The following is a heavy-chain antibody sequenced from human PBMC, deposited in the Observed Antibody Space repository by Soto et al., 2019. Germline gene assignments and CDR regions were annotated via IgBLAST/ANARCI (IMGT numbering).Heavy chain of an antibody. J-gene: IGHJ4*02. V-gene: IGHV3-23*01. CDR1: GFTFSSYA. CDR2: ISGSGGST. CDR3: AKDGDSSGYYLNYFDY. Sequence: GGSLRLSCAASGFTFSSYAMSWVRQAPGKGLEWVSAISGSGGSTYYADSVKGRFTISRDNSKNTLYLQMNSLRAEDTAVYYCAKDGDSSGYYLNYFDYWGQGTLVTVSS. D-gene: IGHD3-22*01.